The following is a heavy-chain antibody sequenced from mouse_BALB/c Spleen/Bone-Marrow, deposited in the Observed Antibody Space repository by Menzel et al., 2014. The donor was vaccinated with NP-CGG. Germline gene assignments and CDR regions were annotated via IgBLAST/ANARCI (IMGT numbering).Heavy chain of an antibody. Sequence: EVQLVESGGGLVQPGGSLKLSCAASGFDFSRYWMSWVRQAPGKGLEWIGEINPDSSTINYTPSLRDKFIISRDNAKNTLYLQMSKVRSEDTALYYCSRLSYYGRFAYWGQGTLVTVSA. CDR1: GFDFSRYW. CDR2: INPDSSTI. CDR3: SRLSYYGRFAY. D-gene: IGHD1-1*01. J-gene: IGHJ3*01. V-gene: IGHV4-1*02.